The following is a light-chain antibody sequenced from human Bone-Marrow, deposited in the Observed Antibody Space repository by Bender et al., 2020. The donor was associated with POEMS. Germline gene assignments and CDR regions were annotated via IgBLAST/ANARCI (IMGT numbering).Light chain of an antibody. V-gene: IGLV2-14*01. Sequence: QSALTQPASVSGSPGQSITISCTANWGHVGNFAYVSWYQQFPGKAPKLVLFEVTRRPSGVSDRFSGSKSGNTATLTISGLQADDEADYYCASYTTSDTVVFGTGTKVTVL. J-gene: IGLJ1*01. CDR2: EVT. CDR3: ASYTTSDTVV. CDR1: WGHVGNFAY.